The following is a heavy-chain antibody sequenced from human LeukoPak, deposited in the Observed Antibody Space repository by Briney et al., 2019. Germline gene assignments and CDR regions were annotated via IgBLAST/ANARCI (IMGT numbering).Heavy chain of an antibody. CDR3: ARDYYDSSGYYYFDY. Sequence: ASVKVSCKASGHTFTGYYMHWVRQAPGQGLEWMGWINPNSGGTNYAQKFQGRVTMTRDTSISTAYMELSRLRSDDTAVYYCARDYYDSSGYYYFDYWGQGTLVTVSS. D-gene: IGHD3-22*01. CDR1: GHTFTGYY. V-gene: IGHV1-2*02. CDR2: INPNSGGT. J-gene: IGHJ4*02.